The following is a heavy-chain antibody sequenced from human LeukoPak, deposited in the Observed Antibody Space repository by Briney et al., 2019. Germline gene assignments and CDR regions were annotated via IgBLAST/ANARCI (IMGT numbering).Heavy chain of an antibody. D-gene: IGHD3-3*01. J-gene: IGHJ4*02. CDR3: ARGSPYYDFWSGYFE. V-gene: IGHV1-2*06. CDR2: INPNSGGT. CDR1: GYTFTGYY. Sequence: RASVKVSCKASGYTFTGYYMHWVRQAPGQGLEWMGRINPNSGGTNYAQKFQGRVTMTRDTSISTAYMELSRLRSDDTAVYYCARGSPYYDFWSGYFEWGQGTLVTVSS.